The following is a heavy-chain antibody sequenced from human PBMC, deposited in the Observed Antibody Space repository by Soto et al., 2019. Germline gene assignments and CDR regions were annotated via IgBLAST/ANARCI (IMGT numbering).Heavy chain of an antibody. CDR2: IYSGHKP. CDR3: AREGDSSGYYYWSPRDAFDI. D-gene: IGHD3-22*01. V-gene: IGHV3-66*01. J-gene: IGHJ3*02. Sequence: PGGSLRLSCAVSGFTVSTNYMNWVRQAPGKGLEWVAVIYSGHKPYYTDSVKDRFTISRDNSNNTVYLQMNSLRAEDTALYYCAREGDSSGYYYWSPRDAFDIWGQGTMVTVSS. CDR1: GFTVSTNY.